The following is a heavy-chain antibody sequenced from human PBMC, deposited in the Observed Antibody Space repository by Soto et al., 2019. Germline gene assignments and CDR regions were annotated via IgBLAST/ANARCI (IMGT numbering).Heavy chain of an antibody. CDR1: GFTFSSYA. CDR3: AKYSRSAISLYYYYGMDV. D-gene: IGHD2-2*02. CDR2: ISGSGGST. Sequence: GGSLRLSCAASGFTFSSYAMSWVRQAPGKGLEWVSAISGSGGSTYYADSVKGRFTISRDNSKNTLYLQMNSLRAEDTAVYYCAKYSRSAISLYYYYGMDVWGQGTTVTVSS. V-gene: IGHV3-23*01. J-gene: IGHJ6*02.